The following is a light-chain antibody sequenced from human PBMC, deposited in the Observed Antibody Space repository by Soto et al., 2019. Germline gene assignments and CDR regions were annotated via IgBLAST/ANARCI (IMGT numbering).Light chain of an antibody. J-gene: IGKJ3*01. Sequence: EIVLTQSPGTLSLSPGERATLSCRASQSVSGSHLAWYQQKPGQAPRLLIYGASSRATGIPDRFSGSGSGTDFNLTISRLEPEDFAVYYCQQYGSSPGLFTFGPGTKVDIK. V-gene: IGKV3-20*01. CDR1: QSVSGSH. CDR2: GAS. CDR3: QQYGSSPGLFT.